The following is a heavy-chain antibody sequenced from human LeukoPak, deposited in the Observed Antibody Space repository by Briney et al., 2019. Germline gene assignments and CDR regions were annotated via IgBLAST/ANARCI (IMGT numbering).Heavy chain of an antibody. CDR1: GGSISSNNYY. CDR3: ARHVYYDSSVWALTGPADHWFDP. Sequence: SETLSLTCTVSGGSISSNNYYWGWIRQPPGKGLEWIGSIYYSGSTYYNPSLKSRVTISVDTSKNQFSLKLSSVTAADTAVYYCARHVYYDSSVWALTGPADHWFDPWGQGTLVTVSS. J-gene: IGHJ5*02. D-gene: IGHD3-22*01. CDR2: IYYSGST. V-gene: IGHV4-39*01.